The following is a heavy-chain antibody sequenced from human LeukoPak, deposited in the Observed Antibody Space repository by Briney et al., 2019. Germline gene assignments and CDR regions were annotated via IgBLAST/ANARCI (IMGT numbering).Heavy chain of an antibody. J-gene: IGHJ4*02. CDR2: IYYSGST. CDR3: ARGAYTYYFDY. V-gene: IGHV4-39*01. Sequence: WVRQAPGKGLECIGSIYYSGSTYYNPSLKSRVTISVDTSKNQFSLKLSSVTAADTAVYYCARGAYTYYFDYWGQGTLVTVSS. D-gene: IGHD4-11*01.